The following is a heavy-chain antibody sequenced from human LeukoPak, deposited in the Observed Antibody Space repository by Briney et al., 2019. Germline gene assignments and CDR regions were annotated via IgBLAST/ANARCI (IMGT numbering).Heavy chain of an antibody. CDR3: ARESCSGGSCINWFDP. V-gene: IGHV3-74*01. CDR2: LNSDGSTT. D-gene: IGHD2-15*01. J-gene: IGHJ5*02. Sequence: GGSLRLSCAASGFTFSSYWMHWVRQAPGKGLVWVSRLNSDGSTTDYADSVKGRFTISRDNAKNTLYLQMNSLRAEDTAMYYCARESCSGGSCINWFDPWGQGTLVTVSS. CDR1: GFTFSSYW.